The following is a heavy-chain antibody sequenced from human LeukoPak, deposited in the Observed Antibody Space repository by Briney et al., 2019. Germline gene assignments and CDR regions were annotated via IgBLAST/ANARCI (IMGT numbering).Heavy chain of an antibody. Sequence: TGGSLRLSCAASGFTFSSYWMSWVRQAPGKGLEWVANIKQDGSEKYYVDSVKGRFTISRDNAKNSLYLQMNSLRAEDTAVYYCARTPRSCGSCLFFDYWGQGTLVTVSS. D-gene: IGHD1-26*01. CDR3: ARTPRSCGSCLFFDY. CDR2: IKQDGSEK. V-gene: IGHV3-7*01. J-gene: IGHJ4*02. CDR1: GFTFSSYW.